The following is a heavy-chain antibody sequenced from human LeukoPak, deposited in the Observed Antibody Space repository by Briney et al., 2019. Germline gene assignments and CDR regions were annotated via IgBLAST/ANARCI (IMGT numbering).Heavy chain of an antibody. CDR2: ITGGGADT. CDR3: AKGTLGHCNGASCYPLDY. CDR1: GFAFSNYA. J-gene: IGHJ4*02. Sequence: GGSLRLSCAASGFAFSNYAMAWVRQAPGKEPEWVSVITGGGADTYQIDSVKGRFTISRDNSKNTLYLQMNSLRAEDTAVYFCAKGTLGHCNGASCYPLDYWGQGTLATVSS. D-gene: IGHD2-15*01. V-gene: IGHV3-23*01.